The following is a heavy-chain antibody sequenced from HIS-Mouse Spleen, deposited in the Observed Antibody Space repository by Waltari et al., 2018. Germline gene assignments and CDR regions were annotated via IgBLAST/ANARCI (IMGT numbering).Heavy chain of an antibody. CDR3: AREIPYSSSWYDWYFDL. J-gene: IGHJ2*01. CDR1: GGPISSSSYY. CDR2: IYYSGST. D-gene: IGHD6-13*01. V-gene: IGHV4-39*07. Sequence: QLQLQESGPGLVKPSETLSPTCTVSGGPISSSSYYWGWFRQPPGKGLEWIGSIYYSGSTSTYPSLKSGVTIALDTSKNQFSLKLSSVTAADTAVYYCAREIPYSSSWYDWYFDLWGRGTLVTVSS.